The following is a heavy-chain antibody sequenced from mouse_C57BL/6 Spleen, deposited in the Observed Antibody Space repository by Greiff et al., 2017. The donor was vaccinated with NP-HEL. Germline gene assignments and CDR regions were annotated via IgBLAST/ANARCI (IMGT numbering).Heavy chain of an antibody. CDR3: ARDDGDYYGSSYFDY. J-gene: IGHJ2*01. CDR1: GFTFSSYA. D-gene: IGHD1-1*01. Sequence: EVKLVESGGGLVKPGGSLKLSCAASGFTFSSYAMSWVRQTPEKRLEWVATISDGGSYTYYPDNVKGRFTISRDNAKNNLYLQMSHLKSEDTAMYYCARDDGDYYGSSYFDYWGQGTTLTVSS. CDR2: ISDGGSYT. V-gene: IGHV5-4*01.